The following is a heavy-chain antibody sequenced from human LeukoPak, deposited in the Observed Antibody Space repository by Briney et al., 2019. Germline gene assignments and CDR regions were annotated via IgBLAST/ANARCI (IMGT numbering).Heavy chain of an antibody. J-gene: IGHJ4*02. CDR2: INHSGST. V-gene: IGHV4-34*01. CDR1: GGSFSGYY. D-gene: IGHD6-6*01. CDR3: ARGDNSSWSFDY. Sequence: SETLSLTCAVYGGSFSGYYWSWIRQPPGKGLEWIGEINHSGSTNYNPSLKSRVTISVDTSKNQFSLKLSSVTAADTAVYYCARGDNSSWSFDYWGQGTLVTVSS.